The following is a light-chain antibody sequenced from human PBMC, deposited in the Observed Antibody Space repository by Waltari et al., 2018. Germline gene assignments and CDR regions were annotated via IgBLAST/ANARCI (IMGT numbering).Light chain of an antibody. CDR2: EVN. CDR3: CSYAGSNTFVL. V-gene: IGLV2-23*02. J-gene: IGLJ2*01. CDR1: SSDVGFSNL. Sequence: QSALTQPASVSGSPGQSLTISCTGTSSDVGFSNLVSWYQQHPGKAPKLIIFEVNKRPSGISNLFSASKSGNTASLTISALQAEDEADYYCCSYAGSNTFVLFGGGTTLTVL.